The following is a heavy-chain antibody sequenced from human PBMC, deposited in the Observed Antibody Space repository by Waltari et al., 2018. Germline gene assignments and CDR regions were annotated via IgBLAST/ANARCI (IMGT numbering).Heavy chain of an antibody. J-gene: IGHJ4*02. V-gene: IGHV4-39*01. Sequence: QLQLQESGPGLVKPSETLSLTCTVSGGPISSSSYSWGWIRQPPGKGLEWIGSIYYSGSTYYNPSLKSRVTISVDTSKNQFSLKLSSVTAADTAVYYCARHTSSSGWYSGYWGQGTLVTVSS. CDR3: ARHTSSSGWYSGY. CDR2: IYYSGST. CDR1: GGPISSSSYS. D-gene: IGHD6-19*01.